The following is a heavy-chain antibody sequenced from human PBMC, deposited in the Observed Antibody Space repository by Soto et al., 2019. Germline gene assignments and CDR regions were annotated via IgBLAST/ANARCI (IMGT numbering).Heavy chain of an antibody. CDR3: ARQFGVVVVAATRFYYGMDV. CDR2: IYPGDSDT. J-gene: IGHJ6*02. D-gene: IGHD2-15*01. CDR1: GYSFTSYW. Sequence: PGESLKISCKGSGYSFTSYWIGWVRQMPGKGLEWMGIIYPGDSDTRYSPSFQGQVTISADKSISTAYLQWSSLKASDTAMYYCARQFGVVVVAATRFYYGMDVWGQGTTVTVSS. V-gene: IGHV5-51*01.